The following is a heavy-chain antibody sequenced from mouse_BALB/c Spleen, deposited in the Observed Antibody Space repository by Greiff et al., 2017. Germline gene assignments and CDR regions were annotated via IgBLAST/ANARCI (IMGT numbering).Heavy chain of an antibody. Sequence: DVQLQESGPSLVKPSQTLSLTCSVTGDSITSCYWNWIRKFPGNKLEYMGYISYSGSTYYNPSLKSRISITRDTSKNQYYLQLNSVTTEDTATYYCARSYYGYYFDYWGQGTTLTVSS. V-gene: IGHV3-8*02. CDR3: ARSYYGYYFDY. CDR1: GDSITSCY. D-gene: IGHD1-2*01. J-gene: IGHJ2*01. CDR2: ISYSGST.